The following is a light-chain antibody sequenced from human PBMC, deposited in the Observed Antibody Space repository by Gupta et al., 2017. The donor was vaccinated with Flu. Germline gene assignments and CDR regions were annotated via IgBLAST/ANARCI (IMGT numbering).Light chain of an antibody. CDR2: DTS. CDR3: LVSFLSYGGFRL. J-gene: IGLJ3*02. Sequence: QAVVPQEPSLTVSPGGPVTLTCGSSTGAVTTTHYPYWFQQKPGQAPRTLIYDTSNKHSWTPARVSGSLLGGKAALTLSGAQPEDEADYYCLVSFLSYGGFRLFGGGTKLTVL. CDR1: TGAVTTTHY. V-gene: IGLV7-46*01.